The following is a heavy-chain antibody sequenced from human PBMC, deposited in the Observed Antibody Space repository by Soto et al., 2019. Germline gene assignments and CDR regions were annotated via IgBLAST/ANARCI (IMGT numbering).Heavy chain of an antibody. V-gene: IGHV3-15*07. CDR1: GFTFSNAW. Sequence: TGGSLRLSCAAFGFTFSNAWMNWVRQAPGKGLEWVGRIKSKTDGGTTDYAAPVKGRFTISRDDSKNTLYLQMNSLKTEDTAVYYCTTVCGGSWLNSHVMDCWGQGTSVTVSS. D-gene: IGHD2-15*01. J-gene: IGHJ6*02. CDR3: TTVCGGSWLNSHVMDC. CDR2: IKSKTDGGTT.